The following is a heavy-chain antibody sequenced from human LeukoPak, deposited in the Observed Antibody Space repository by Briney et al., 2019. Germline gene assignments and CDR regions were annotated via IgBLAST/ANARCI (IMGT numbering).Heavy chain of an antibody. CDR1: GGTFSSYA. J-gene: IGHJ4*02. Sequence: ASVKVSCKASGGTFSSYAMNWVRQAPGQGLEWMGWINTNTGNPTYAQGFTGRFVFSLDTSVSTAYLQISSLKAEDTAVYYCARDYYDSSGSEGFDYWGQGTLVTVSS. CDR2: INTNTGNP. V-gene: IGHV7-4-1*02. CDR3: ARDYYDSSGSEGFDY. D-gene: IGHD3-22*01.